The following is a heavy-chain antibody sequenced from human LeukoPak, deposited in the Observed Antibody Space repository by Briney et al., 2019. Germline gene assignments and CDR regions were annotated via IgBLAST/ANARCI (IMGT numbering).Heavy chain of an antibody. J-gene: IGHJ6*02. D-gene: IGHD2-15*01. CDR3: ARDNCGGSSYLNCIGLDV. CDR1: GFTFTSYD. Sequence: GGSLRLSCAASGFTFTSYDMHWVRQAPGKGLEWVSLIYSGGNTHYAGSVRGRFTISRDNSKNTLFLQMNSLRAEDTAVYYCARDNCGGSSYLNCIGLDVWGQGTTVTVSS. CDR2: IYSGGNT. V-gene: IGHV3-53*01.